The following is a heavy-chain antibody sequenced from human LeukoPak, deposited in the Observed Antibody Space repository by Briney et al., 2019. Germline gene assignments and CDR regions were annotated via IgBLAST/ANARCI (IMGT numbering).Heavy chain of an antibody. CDR2: IYTFGST. CDR3: ARQGGYCSASRCPGGFHYMDV. CDR1: GGSMSGYY. V-gene: IGHV4-4*09. Sequence: SETLSLTCTVSGGSMSGYYWSWIRQPPGKGLEWIGFIYTFGSTKYNPSLKSRVTISGDMSRRQFSLKLTSVTAADTAVYFCARQGGYCSASRCPGGFHYMDVWGKGTTVAVSS. J-gene: IGHJ6*03. D-gene: IGHD2-15*01.